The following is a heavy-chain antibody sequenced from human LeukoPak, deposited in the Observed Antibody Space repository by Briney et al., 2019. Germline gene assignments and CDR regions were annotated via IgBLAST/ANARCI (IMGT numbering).Heavy chain of an antibody. Sequence: GGSLRLSCEASGFTFSSYAMSWVRQAPGKGLEWGSGIIDSGDITYYANSVKRRFNIYSDNSKNTLYLQMNSLRAEDTAVYYCAKLGRQEVYNYYVGVWGKGTTVAVSS. CDR2: IIDSGDIT. CDR3: AKLGRQEVYNYYVGV. CDR1: GFTFSSYA. J-gene: IGHJ6*03. D-gene: IGHD3-10*01. V-gene: IGHV3-23*01.